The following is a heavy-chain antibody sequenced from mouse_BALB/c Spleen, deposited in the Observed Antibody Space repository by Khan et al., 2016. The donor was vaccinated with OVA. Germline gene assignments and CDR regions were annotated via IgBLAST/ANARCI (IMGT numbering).Heavy chain of an antibody. CDR2: IWSDGRT. CDR3: ARQVYPGYFDV. J-gene: IGHJ1*01. D-gene: IGHD2-1*01. Sequence: VQLVESGPGPVAPSQSLSITCTISGFSLTSYGVHWVSQPAGKGLEWLVVIWSDGRTTYNSALKSRLSISKDNSKSQVFLKVNSLQTDDTAIYYCARQVYPGYFDVWGAGTTVTVSS. CDR1: GFSLTSYG. V-gene: IGHV2-6-1*01.